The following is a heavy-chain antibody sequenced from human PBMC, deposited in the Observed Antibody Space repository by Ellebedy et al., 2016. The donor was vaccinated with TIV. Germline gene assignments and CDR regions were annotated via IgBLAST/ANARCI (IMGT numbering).Heavy chain of an antibody. CDR2: MNPKSGNT. J-gene: IGHJ5*01. D-gene: IGHD3-10*01. CDR1: GYDFTKYD. V-gene: IGHV1-8*01. Sequence: AASVKVSCKSSGYDFTKYDINWVRQATGQGLEWMGWMNPKSGNTRYARKFQGRVTMTRNISINTAYMELSSLTFDDTAVYYCARGVGSGTFYNGWFDSWGQGTAVSVS. CDR3: ARGVGSGTFYNGWFDS.